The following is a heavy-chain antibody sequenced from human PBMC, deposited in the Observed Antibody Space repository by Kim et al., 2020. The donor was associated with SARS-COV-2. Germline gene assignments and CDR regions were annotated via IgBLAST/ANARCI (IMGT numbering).Heavy chain of an antibody. CDR2: IYYSGST. CDR1: GGSISSSSYY. D-gene: IGHD3-10*01. CDR3: ARSDAVGPRYYGSGSYSRKTSDNWFDP. Sequence: SETLSLTCTVSGGSISSSSYYWGWIRQPPGKGLEWIGSIYYSGSTYYNPSLKSRVTISVDTSKNQFSLKLSSVTAADTAVYYCARSDAVGPRYYGSGSYSRKTSDNWFDPWGQGTLVTVSS. V-gene: IGHV4-39*01. J-gene: IGHJ5*02.